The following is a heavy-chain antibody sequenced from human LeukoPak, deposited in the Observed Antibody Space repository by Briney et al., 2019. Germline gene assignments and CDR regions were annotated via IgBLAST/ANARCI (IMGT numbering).Heavy chain of an antibody. Sequence: PGGSLRLSCAASGFTFSSYWMHWVRQAPGKGLVWVSRINSDGSSTTYADSVKGRFTISRDNAKNPLYLQMNSLGADDTAVYYCARAIAVRTLNWFDPWGQGTLVTVSS. CDR3: ARAIAVRTLNWFDP. J-gene: IGHJ5*02. CDR2: INSDGSST. V-gene: IGHV3-74*01. CDR1: GFTFSSYW. D-gene: IGHD6-19*01.